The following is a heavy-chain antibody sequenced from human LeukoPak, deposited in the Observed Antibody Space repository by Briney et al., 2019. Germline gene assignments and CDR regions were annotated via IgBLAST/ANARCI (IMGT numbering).Heavy chain of an antibody. D-gene: IGHD3-10*01. V-gene: IGHV4-34*01. J-gene: IGHJ5*02. CDR3: ARDSGTTGEVKFDP. CDR2: INHSGST. CDR1: GGSLSGYY. Sequence: SETLSLTCTVEGGSLSGYYWTWIRQPPGKGLEWIGDINHSGSTTYNPSVKSQVPLSVEKSKNHLSLKLTSVIAADTAVYYCARDSGTTGEVKFDPWGQGTLVTVSS.